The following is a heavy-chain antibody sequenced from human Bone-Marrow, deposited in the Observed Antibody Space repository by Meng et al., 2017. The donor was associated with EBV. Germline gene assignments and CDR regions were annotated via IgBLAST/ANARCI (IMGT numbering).Heavy chain of an antibody. J-gene: IGHJ4*02. D-gene: IGHD5-24*01. CDR2: IYYSGSS. V-gene: IGHV4-39*07. CDR1: GAFISSSNFS. CDR3: ARNMGDGYNPFDF. Sequence: RRLQGAGPGLVKASDALPLPCTVSGAFISSSNFSWGWIRQPPGKGLEWIGTIYYSGSSYNNPSLKNRVTMSVDTSKNQYSLKLSSVTAADTAVYYCARNMGDGYNPFDFWGQGTLVTVSS.